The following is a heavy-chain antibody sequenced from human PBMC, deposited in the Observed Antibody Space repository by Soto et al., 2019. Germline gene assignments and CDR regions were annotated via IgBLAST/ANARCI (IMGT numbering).Heavy chain of an antibody. CDR3: ARAQQWLVRGYYYYGMDV. D-gene: IGHD6-19*01. CDR2: IYPGDSDT. V-gene: IGHV5-51*01. J-gene: IGHJ6*02. Sequence: GESLKISCKGSGYSFTSYWIGWVRQMPGKGLEWMGIIYPGDSDTRYSPSLQGQVTISADRSISTAYLQWSSLKASDTAMYYCARAQQWLVRGYYYYGMDVWGQGTTVTVSS. CDR1: GYSFTSYW.